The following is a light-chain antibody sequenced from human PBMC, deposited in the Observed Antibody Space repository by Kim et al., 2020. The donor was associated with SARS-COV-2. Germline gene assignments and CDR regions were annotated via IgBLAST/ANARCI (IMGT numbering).Light chain of an antibody. CDR1: ENIGTW. J-gene: IGKJ2*01. Sequence: ASVGDRVTITCRASENIGTWLAWYQQKPGRAPSLLIYLASTVESGVPSRFSGTGSGTEFSLSITSLQPDDFATYYCQHYSRFPYTFGQGTKLEI. V-gene: IGKV1-5*03. CDR2: LAS. CDR3: QHYSRFPYT.